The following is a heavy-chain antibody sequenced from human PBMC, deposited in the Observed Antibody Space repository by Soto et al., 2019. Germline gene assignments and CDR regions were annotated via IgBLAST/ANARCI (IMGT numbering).Heavy chain of an antibody. D-gene: IGHD6-13*01. CDR1: CGSIGRYD. Sequence: XETLSLRFTVSCGSIGRYDWSWIRQPPGKGLEWIGYIYYSGSTNYNPSLKSRVTISVDTSKNQFSLKLSSVTAEDTAVYYCARGGSIAADGSHTRPGYYDWGQGTLVTVSS. V-gene: IGHV4-59*13. J-gene: IGHJ4*02. CDR2: IYYSGST. CDR3: ARGGSIAADGSHTRPGYYD.